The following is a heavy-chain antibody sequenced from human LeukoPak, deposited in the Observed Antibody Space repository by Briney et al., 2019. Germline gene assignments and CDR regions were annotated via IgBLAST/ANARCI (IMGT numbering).Heavy chain of an antibody. CDR3: ARGGLEWEPPGYY. D-gene: IGHD1-26*01. CDR2: IYYSGST. V-gene: IGHV4-59*01. J-gene: IGHJ4*02. Sequence: SETLSLTCTVSGVSISSYYWSWIRQPPGKGLEWIGYIYYSGSTNYNPSLKSRVPLSVDTSKNQFSLKLSSVTAADTAVYYCARGGLEWEPPGYYWGQGTLVPVSS. CDR1: GVSISSYY.